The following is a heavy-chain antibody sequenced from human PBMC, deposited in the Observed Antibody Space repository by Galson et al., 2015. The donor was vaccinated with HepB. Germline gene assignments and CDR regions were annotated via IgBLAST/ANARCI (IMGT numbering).Heavy chain of an antibody. CDR2: IYTSGST. D-gene: IGHD1-1*01. J-gene: IGHJ4*02. Sequence: TLSLTCTVSGGSISSGSYYWSWIRQPAGKGLEWIGRIYTSGSTNYNPSLKSRVTISVDTSKNQFSLKLSSVTAADTAVYYCARDPGTWGQGTLVTVSS. CDR1: GGSISSGSYY. CDR3: ARDPGT. V-gene: IGHV4-61*02.